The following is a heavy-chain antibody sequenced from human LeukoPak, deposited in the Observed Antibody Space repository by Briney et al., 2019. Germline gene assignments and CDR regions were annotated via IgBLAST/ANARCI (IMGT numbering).Heavy chain of an antibody. Sequence: SETLSLTCTVSSGSISSSSYYWGWIRQPPGKGLEWIGSIYYTGSTYYNPSLKSRVTLSVDTSENQFSLKLSSVTPADTAVYYCARGRSAYDYVWGKDRYSSYMDVWGKGTTVSVSS. CDR3: ARGRSAYDYVWGKDRYSSYMDV. CDR2: IYYTGST. J-gene: IGHJ6*03. V-gene: IGHV4-39*01. CDR1: SGSISSSSYY. D-gene: IGHD3-16*02.